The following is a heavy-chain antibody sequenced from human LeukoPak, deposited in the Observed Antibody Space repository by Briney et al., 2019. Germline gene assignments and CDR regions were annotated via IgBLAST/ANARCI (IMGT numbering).Heavy chain of an antibody. CDR3: ARDHYGSGSYKSYFDS. J-gene: IGHJ4*02. CDR1: GGSISTYY. V-gene: IGHV4-4*07. Sequence: TPSETLSLTCTVSGGSISTYYWSWLRQPAGKGLEWIGRMYTSGSTKYNPSLKSRVTISVDNSKNQFSLKLTSVTAADTAVYYCARDHYGSGSYKSYFDSWGQGTRVTVSS. CDR2: MYTSGST. D-gene: IGHD3-10*01.